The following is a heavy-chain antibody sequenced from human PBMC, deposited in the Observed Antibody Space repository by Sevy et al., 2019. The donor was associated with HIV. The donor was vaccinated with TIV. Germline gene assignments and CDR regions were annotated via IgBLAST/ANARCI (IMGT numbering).Heavy chain of an antibody. D-gene: IGHD2-8*01. J-gene: IGHJ4*02. CDR3: TYNRGYCIDGVCREYFDS. CDR1: GFTFSNAW. V-gene: IGHV3-15*01. CDR2: IKSKSEGGTT. Sequence: GGSLRLSCGASGFTFSNAWMTWVRQAPGKGLEWVGRIKSKSEGGTTDYAAPVKGRFTISRDDSKNTLYLQMNSLKSDDTAVYYCTYNRGYCIDGVCREYFDSWGQGTLVTVSS.